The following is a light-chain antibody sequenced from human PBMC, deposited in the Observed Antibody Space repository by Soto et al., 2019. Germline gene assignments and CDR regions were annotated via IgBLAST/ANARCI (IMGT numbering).Light chain of an antibody. J-gene: IGLJ3*02. Sequence: QPVLTQSPSASASLGASVKLTCTLSSGHSSYAIAWHQQQPEKGPRYLMKLNSDGSHNKGDGIPDRFSGSSSGAERYLTISSLQSEDEADYYCQTWGTGMGVSGGGTKLTVL. CDR1: SGHSSYA. V-gene: IGLV4-69*01. CDR3: QTWGTGMGV. CDR2: LNSDGSH.